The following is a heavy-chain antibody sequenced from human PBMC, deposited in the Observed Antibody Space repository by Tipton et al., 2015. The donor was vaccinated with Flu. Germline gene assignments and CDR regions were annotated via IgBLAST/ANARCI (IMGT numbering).Heavy chain of an antibody. V-gene: IGHV3-23*01. CDR3: ARRVGTFGAVIEDDAFHI. D-gene: IGHD3-16*02. J-gene: IGHJ3*02. CDR2: ISGRGGRT. CDR1: GDSMRRDY. Sequence: LSLTCTVSGDSMRRDYFWGWIRQAPGKGLEWVSGISGRGGRTYYADSVKGRFTISRDNSKNTLYLQMNSLRAEDTAVYYCARRVGTFGAVIEDDAFHIWGQGTLVTVSS.